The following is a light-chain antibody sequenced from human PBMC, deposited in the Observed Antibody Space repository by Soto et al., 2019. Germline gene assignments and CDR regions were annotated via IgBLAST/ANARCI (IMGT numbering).Light chain of an antibody. J-gene: IGKJ5*01. CDR2: AAS. CDR3: QQFDDSVT. V-gene: IGKV1-9*01. Sequence: IQLTQAPSSLSASVGDIVTITCRASQGISSYLAWYQQKPGKAPKLLIYAASTLQSGVPSRFSGSGSGTDFTLTISRLEPEDSAVYYCQQFDDSVTFGQGTRLEIK. CDR1: QGISSY.